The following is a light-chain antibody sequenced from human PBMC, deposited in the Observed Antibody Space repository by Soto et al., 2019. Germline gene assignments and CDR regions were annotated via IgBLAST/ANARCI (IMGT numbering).Light chain of an antibody. Sequence: IRMTQSPSSLSASVGDRVSITCRASQTISKYLNWYQQKPGKAPKLLTYGASILQSGVQSRFSGSESGTGFTLTISSLQPEDFATYYCQQSYSTPWTSGQGTKVEI. CDR1: QTISKY. CDR3: QQSYSTPWT. CDR2: GAS. V-gene: IGKV1-39*01. J-gene: IGKJ1*01.